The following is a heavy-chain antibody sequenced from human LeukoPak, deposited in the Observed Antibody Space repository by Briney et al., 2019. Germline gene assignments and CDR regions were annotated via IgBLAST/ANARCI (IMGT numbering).Heavy chain of an antibody. Sequence: SETLSLTCTVSGGSISSYYWSWIRQHPGKGLEWIGYIYYSGSTYYNPSLKSRVTISVDTSKNQFSLKLSSVTAADTAVYYCARGSDSSGYYYYYGMDVWGQGTTVTVSS. CDR2: IYYSGST. D-gene: IGHD3-22*01. CDR3: ARGSDSSGYYYYYGMDV. J-gene: IGHJ6*02. CDR1: GGSISSYY. V-gene: IGHV4-59*06.